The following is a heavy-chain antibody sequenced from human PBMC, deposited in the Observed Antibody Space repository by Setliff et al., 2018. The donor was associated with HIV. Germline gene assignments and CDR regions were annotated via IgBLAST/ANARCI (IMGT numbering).Heavy chain of an antibody. CDR1: GFTFDDYG. Sequence: GGSLRLSCAASGFTFDDYGMSWVRQAPGKGLEWVSGINWTGGSTGYADSVKGRFTIFRDNAKNSLYLQMNSLRVEDTALYYCARNLLRGYSYGYHYWGQGTLVTISS. CDR3: ARNLLRGYSYGYHY. D-gene: IGHD5-18*01. CDR2: INWTGGST. V-gene: IGHV3-20*04. J-gene: IGHJ4*02.